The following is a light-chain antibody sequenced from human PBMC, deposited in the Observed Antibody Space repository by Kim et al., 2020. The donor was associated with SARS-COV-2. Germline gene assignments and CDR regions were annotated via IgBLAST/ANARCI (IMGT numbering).Light chain of an antibody. CDR3: QQRSNLWT. CDR1: RSVSSS. CDR2: DAS. Sequence: LFLSPGERATLSCRAIRSVSSSLARYQQKPAQPPRLLIYDASNRATGIPARFSGSGSGTDFTLTISSLEPEDFAVYYCQQRSNLWTFGQGTKLEI. V-gene: IGKV3-11*01. J-gene: IGKJ2*02.